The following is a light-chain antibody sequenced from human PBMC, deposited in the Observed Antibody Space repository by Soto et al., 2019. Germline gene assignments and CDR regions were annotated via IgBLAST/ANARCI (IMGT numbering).Light chain of an antibody. CDR1: QGISEY. J-gene: IGKJ1*01. V-gene: IGKV1-27*01. CDR3: HSYNSIPRT. Sequence: DIQMAQSPSSLSASIGDRVTITGRASQGISEYLAWYQQRPGNAPNLLIYGASILQSGVPSRFSGSGSGTHFTLTISSLQPEDVATYYCHSYNSIPRTFGQGTTVEIK. CDR2: GAS.